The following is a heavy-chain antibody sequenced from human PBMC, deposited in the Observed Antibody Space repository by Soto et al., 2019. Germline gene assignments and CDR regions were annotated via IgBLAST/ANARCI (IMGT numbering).Heavy chain of an antibody. Sequence: GGSLRLPCAASGFTFSTYGMHWVRQAPGKGLEWVAVISYDGSNKYYADSVKGRFTISRDNSKNTLYLQMNSLRAEDTAVYYCAKDGYCSSTSCPPEFDYWGQGTMVTVSS. J-gene: IGHJ4*02. D-gene: IGHD2-2*03. CDR3: AKDGYCSSTSCPPEFDY. CDR1: GFTFSTYG. CDR2: ISYDGSNK. V-gene: IGHV3-30*18.